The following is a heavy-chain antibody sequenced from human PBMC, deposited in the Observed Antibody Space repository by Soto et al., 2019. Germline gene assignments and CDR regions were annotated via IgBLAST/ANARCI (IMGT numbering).Heavy chain of an antibody. Sequence: SETLSLTCTVSGGSISSSSYYWGWIRQPPGKGLEWIGYIYYSGSTYYNPSLKSRVTISVDTSKNQFSLKLSSVTAADTAVYYCARVHGDYGYYYYGMDVWGQGTTVTVSS. V-gene: IGHV4-31*03. J-gene: IGHJ6*02. CDR1: GGSISSSSYY. CDR3: ARVHGDYGYYYYGMDV. CDR2: IYYSGST. D-gene: IGHD4-17*01.